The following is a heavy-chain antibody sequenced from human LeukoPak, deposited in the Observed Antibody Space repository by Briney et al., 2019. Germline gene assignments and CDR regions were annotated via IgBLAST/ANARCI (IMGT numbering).Heavy chain of an antibody. V-gene: IGHV3-21*01. Sequence: GGSLRLSCAASGFTFSTYSMNWVRQAPGKGLEWVSSISSSSTYIHYADSVKGRFTISRDDAKNSLYLQMNSLRAEDTAVYYCARDHEQVVQLDAFDIWGQGTMVTVSS. CDR2: ISSSSTYI. CDR3: ARDHEQVVQLDAFDI. J-gene: IGHJ3*02. CDR1: GFTFSTYS. D-gene: IGHD1-1*01.